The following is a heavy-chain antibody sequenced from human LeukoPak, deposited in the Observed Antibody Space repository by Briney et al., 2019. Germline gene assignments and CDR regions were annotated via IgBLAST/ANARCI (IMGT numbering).Heavy chain of an antibody. CDR1: GFTFSSYE. CDR2: ISVSGSAI. Sequence: GGSLRLSCVASGFTFSSYEMNWVRQAPGKGLEWVPYISVSGSAIYYADSVKGRFTISRDNAKSSLYLQMNSLRTEDTAIYFCARDPRGFCTSTSYYAGFDFWGQGTLVSVSS. D-gene: IGHD2-2*01. CDR3: ARDPRGFCTSTSYYAGFDF. J-gene: IGHJ4*02. V-gene: IGHV3-48*03.